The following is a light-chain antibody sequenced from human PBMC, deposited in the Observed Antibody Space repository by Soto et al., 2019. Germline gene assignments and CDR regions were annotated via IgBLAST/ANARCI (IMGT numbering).Light chain of an antibody. Sequence: EVVMTQSPVTLSVSPGGRATLSCRASQSVRSSVAWYQQKPGQAPRLLFYGASTRATGIPARFSGSGSGTEFTLTISSLQSEDVAVYYCQQYNNWPPITFGQGTRPEIK. CDR3: QQYNNWPPIT. V-gene: IGKV3-15*01. CDR1: QSVRSS. CDR2: GAS. J-gene: IGKJ5*01.